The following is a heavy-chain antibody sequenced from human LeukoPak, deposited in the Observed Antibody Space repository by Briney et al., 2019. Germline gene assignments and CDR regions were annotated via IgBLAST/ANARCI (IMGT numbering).Heavy chain of an antibody. CDR2: ISSSGSTI. D-gene: IGHD2/OR15-2a*01. CDR3: ARVIARSELDY. Sequence: PGGSLRLSCAASGFTFSSYEMNWVRQAPGKGLEWVSYISSSGSTIYYADSVKGRFTISRDNAKNSLYLQMNSLRAEDTAVYYCARVIARSELDYWGQGTLVTVSS. J-gene: IGHJ4*02. V-gene: IGHV3-48*03. CDR1: GFTFSSYE.